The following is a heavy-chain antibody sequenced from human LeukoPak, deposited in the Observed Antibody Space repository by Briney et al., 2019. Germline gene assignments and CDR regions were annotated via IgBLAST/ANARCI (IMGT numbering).Heavy chain of an antibody. CDR3: ARGRGSGWQTSFDY. D-gene: IGHD6-19*01. V-gene: IGHV4-59*01. CDR2: IYYSGST. Sequence: PSETLSLTCTVSGGSISSYYWNRIRQPPGKGLEWIGYIYYSGSTNYNPSLKSRVTISLDTSKNQFSLRLSSVTAADTAVYYCARGRGSGWQTSFDYWGQGTLVTVSS. CDR1: GGSISSYY. J-gene: IGHJ4*02.